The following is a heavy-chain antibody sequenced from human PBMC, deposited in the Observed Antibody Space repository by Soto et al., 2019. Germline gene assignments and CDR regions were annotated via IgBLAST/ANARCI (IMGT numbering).Heavy chain of an antibody. CDR2: ISYDGSNK. J-gene: IGHJ6*02. Sequence: GGSLRLSCAASGFTFSSYGMHWVRQAPGKGLEWVAVISYDGSNKYYADSVKGRFTISRDNSKNTLYLQMNSLRAEDTAVYYCAKDRVGATIHYGMDVWSQGTTVTVSS. V-gene: IGHV3-30*18. CDR3: AKDRVGATIHYGMDV. CDR1: GFTFSSYG. D-gene: IGHD1-26*01.